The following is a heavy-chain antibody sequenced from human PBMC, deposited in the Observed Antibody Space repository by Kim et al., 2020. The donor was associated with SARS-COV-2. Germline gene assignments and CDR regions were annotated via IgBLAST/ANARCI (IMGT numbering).Heavy chain of an antibody. D-gene: IGHD3-22*01. V-gene: IGHV1-3*01. J-gene: IGHJ4*02. CDR3: ARVADYYDSSGYYLTYPY. Sequence: EWRGWTNAGNGNTKYSKKYQGRVTITRDTSASTAYMELSSLRSEDTAVYYCARVADYYDSSGYYLTYPYWGQGTLVTVSS. CDR2: TNAGNGNT.